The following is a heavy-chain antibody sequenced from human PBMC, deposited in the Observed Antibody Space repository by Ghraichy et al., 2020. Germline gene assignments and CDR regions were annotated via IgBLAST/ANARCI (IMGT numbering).Heavy chain of an antibody. CDR2: IYSDDTT. CDR3: AKDSAY. J-gene: IGHJ4*02. V-gene: IGHV3-53*01. CDR1: GFTVSSNY. Sequence: LRLSCAASGFTVSSNYMSWVRQAPGKGLEWVSIIYSDDTTYYADSVKGRFTISRDNSKNTVYLQMNSLRAEDTAIYFCAKDSAYWGQGTLVTVSS. D-gene: IGHD3-22*01.